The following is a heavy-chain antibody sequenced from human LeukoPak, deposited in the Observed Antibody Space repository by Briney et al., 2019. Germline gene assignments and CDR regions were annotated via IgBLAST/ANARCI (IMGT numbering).Heavy chain of an antibody. Sequence: SGALSLTFXVXGGSIGNLYWKWVRPPAGKGLGWIGRIPTHGTSSAPPSFSIAATMSVYTSNNHISLSLSSATAADTAVYYCARSTGFYTTYYMDVWGKGTTVTVSS. V-gene: IGHV4-4*07. J-gene: IGHJ6*03. CDR3: ARSTGFYTTYYMDV. D-gene: IGHD3-22*01. CDR2: IPTHGTS. CDR1: GGSIGNLY.